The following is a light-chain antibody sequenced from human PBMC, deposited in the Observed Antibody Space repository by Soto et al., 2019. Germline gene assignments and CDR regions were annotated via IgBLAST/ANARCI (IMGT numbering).Light chain of an antibody. CDR2: SAS. Sequence: DIQMTQSPSSLSASVGDRVTITCRASQSISNYLNWYQQKPGKAPNLLIYSASTLQSGVPSRFSGSGSWTDFTLTISSLQPEDFATYYCQQSYRTPITFGQGTRLEIK. CDR1: QSISNY. J-gene: IGKJ5*01. CDR3: QQSYRTPIT. V-gene: IGKV1-39*01.